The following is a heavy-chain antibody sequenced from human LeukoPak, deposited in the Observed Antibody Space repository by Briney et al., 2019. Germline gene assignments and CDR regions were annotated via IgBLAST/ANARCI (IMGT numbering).Heavy chain of an antibody. J-gene: IGHJ4*02. CDR2: ISAYNGNT. D-gene: IGHD4-17*01. CDR3: ARDDALVTTGSFDY. Sequence: GASVNVSCKASGYTFTTYGINWVRQAPGQGLEWMGWISAYNGNTNYAQKFQGRVTMTTDTSTSTAYMELRSLRSDDTAVYYCARDDALVTTGSFDYWGQGTQVTVSS. CDR1: GYTFTTYG. V-gene: IGHV1-18*01.